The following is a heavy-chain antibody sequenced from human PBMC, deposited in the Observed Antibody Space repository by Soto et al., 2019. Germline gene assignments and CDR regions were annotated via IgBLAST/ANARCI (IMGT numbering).Heavy chain of an antibody. CDR2: INPNSGDT. Sequence: ASVKVSCKASGYTFTAGYYIHWVRRAPGQGLEWMGWINPNSGDTNYAQKFQDWVTMTRDTSISTAYMELSRLRSDDTAMYFCAREATTFLDYWGQGTLVTVSS. V-gene: IGHV1-2*04. J-gene: IGHJ4*02. CDR3: AREATTFLDY. CDR1: GYTFTAGYY. D-gene: IGHD4-4*01.